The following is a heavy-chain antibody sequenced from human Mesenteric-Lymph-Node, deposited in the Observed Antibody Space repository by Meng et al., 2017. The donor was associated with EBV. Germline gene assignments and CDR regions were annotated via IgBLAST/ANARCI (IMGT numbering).Heavy chain of an antibody. J-gene: IGHJ5*02. D-gene: IGHD3-22*01. V-gene: IGHV4-4*02. CDR1: GASISISNW. Sequence: GQLLGSGPGLVKPAGTLSLTCAVSGASISISNWWSWVRQPPGKGLEWIGEIYHSGSTNYNPSLKSRVTISVDKSKNQFSLKLSSVTAADTAVYYCARQYYYDPNWYFDPWGQGTLVTVSS. CDR3: ARQYYYDPNWYFDP. CDR2: IYHSGST.